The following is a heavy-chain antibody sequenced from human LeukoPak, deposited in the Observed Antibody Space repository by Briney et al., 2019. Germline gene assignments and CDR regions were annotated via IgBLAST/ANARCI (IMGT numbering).Heavy chain of an antibody. Sequence: SETLSLTCTVSGGSISSSDYYWGRIRQPPGKGLEWIGTMYHSGSTYYNPSLKSRVTISVDTSMNHFSLKVTSVTAADTAVYYCARVKITVAGPFDHWGQGTLVTVSS. CDR2: MYHSGST. J-gene: IGHJ4*02. D-gene: IGHD6-19*01. CDR1: GGSISSSDYY. V-gene: IGHV4-39*02. CDR3: ARVKITVAGPFDH.